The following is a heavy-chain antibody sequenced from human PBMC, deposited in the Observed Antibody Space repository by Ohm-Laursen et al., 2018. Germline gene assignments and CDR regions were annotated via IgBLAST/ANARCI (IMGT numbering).Heavy chain of an antibody. D-gene: IGHD3-3*01. J-gene: IGHJ6*02. CDR2: ISAYNGNT. V-gene: IGHV1-18*01. Sequence: SSVKVSCKASGGTFTSYGISWVRQAPGQGLEWMGWISAYNGNTNYAQKLQGRVTMTTDTSTSTAYMELRSLRSDDTAVYYCATTVRFGVVILPQYYYYGMDVWGQGTTVTVSS. CDR1: GGTFTSYG. CDR3: ATTVRFGVVILPQYYYYGMDV.